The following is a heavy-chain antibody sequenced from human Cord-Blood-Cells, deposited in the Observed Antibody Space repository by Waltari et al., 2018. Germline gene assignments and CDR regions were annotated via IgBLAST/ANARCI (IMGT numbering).Heavy chain of an antibody. D-gene: IGHD1-26*01. CDR3: ARLLSGSYYYYYGMDV. J-gene: IGHJ6*02. V-gene: IGHV4-59*01. Sequence: QVQLQESGPGLVKPSETLSLTCTVSGGSISSYYWSWIRQHPGKGLEWIGYIYYSGSTNYNPSLKSRVTISVDTSKNQFSLKLSSVTAADTAVYYCARLLSGSYYYYYGMDVWGQGTTVTVSS. CDR2: IYYSGST. CDR1: GGSISSYY.